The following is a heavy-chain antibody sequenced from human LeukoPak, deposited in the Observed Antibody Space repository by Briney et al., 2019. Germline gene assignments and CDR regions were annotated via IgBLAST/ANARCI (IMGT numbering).Heavy chain of an antibody. D-gene: IGHD3/OR15-3a*01. CDR1: GFTFSSYS. Sequence: GGSLRLSCAASGFTFSSYSMNWVRQAPGKGLEWVSSISSRSSYIYYADSVKGRFTISRDNSKNTLYLQMNSLRAEDMALYYCAKGKQLWFFDYWGQGTLVTVSS. J-gene: IGHJ4*02. CDR3: AKGKQLWFFDY. V-gene: IGHV3-21*04. CDR2: ISSRSSYI.